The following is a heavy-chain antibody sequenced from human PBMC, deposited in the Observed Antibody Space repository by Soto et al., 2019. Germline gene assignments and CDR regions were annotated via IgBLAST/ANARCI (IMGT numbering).Heavy chain of an antibody. CDR2: IYYSGST. Sequence: KPSETLSLTCTVSGGSISSGGYYWSWIRQHPGKGLEWIGYIYYSGSTYYNPSLKSRVTISVDTSKNQFSLKLSSVTAADTAVYYCARDLQATSPRGYYYGMDVWGQGTTVTVSS. CDR3: ARDLQATSPRGYYYGMDV. V-gene: IGHV4-31*03. D-gene: IGHD4-4*01. J-gene: IGHJ6*02. CDR1: GGSISSGGYY.